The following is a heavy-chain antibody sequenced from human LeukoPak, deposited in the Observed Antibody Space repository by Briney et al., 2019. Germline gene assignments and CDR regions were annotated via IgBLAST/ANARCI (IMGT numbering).Heavy chain of an antibody. J-gene: IGHJ3*02. D-gene: IGHD3-10*01. CDR2: ISYDGTNK. Sequence: PGGSLRLSCAASGFDFSSDAMHWVRQAPGKGPEWVAVISYDGTNKYYADSVKGRFTISRDNSKNTVYLQMNSLRAEDTAVYYCARSWVYYGSGSYSDAFDIWGQGTMVTVSS. CDR1: GFDFSSDA. CDR3: ARSWVYYGSGSYSDAFDI. V-gene: IGHV3-30*04.